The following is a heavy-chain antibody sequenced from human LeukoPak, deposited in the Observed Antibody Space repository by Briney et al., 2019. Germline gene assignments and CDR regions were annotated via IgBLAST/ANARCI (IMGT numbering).Heavy chain of an antibody. J-gene: IGHJ6*02. V-gene: IGHV3-21*01. CDR2: ISKTSSHI. CDR3: ARHMETVPDFYYGMDV. D-gene: IGHD1-1*01. CDR1: GFTVSSYS. Sequence: GGSLRLSCAASGFTVSSYSMDWVRQAPGKGLEWVSSISKTSSHIYYADSVKGRFTISRDNAKNSMYLQMNSLRVEDTAVYYCARHMETVPDFYYGMDVWGQGTTVTVSS.